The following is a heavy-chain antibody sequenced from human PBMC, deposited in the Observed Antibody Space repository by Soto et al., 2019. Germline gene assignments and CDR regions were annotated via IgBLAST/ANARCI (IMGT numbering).Heavy chain of an antibody. Sequence: GGSLRLSCAASGFTFSSYWMSWVRQAPGKGLEWVANIKQDGSEKYYVDSVKGRFTISRDNAKNSLYLQMNSLRAEDTAVYYCARDQITIFGVVIPDYYYGMDVWGQGTTVTVSS. CDR2: IKQDGSEK. D-gene: IGHD3-3*01. J-gene: IGHJ6*02. V-gene: IGHV3-7*01. CDR1: GFTFSSYW. CDR3: ARDQITIFGVVIPDYYYGMDV.